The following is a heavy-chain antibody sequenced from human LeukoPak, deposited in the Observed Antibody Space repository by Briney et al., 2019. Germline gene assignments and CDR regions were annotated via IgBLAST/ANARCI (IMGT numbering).Heavy chain of an antibody. CDR1: GFTFSDYY. J-gene: IGHJ6*04. CDR3: ARAGDYLHYYYYYGMDV. Sequence: GGSLRLSCAASGFTFSDYYMSWIRQAPGKGLEWVSYISSSSSYTNYADSVKGRFTISRDNAKNSLYLQMNSLRDEDTAVYYCARAGDYLHYYYYYGMDVWGKGTTVTVSS. V-gene: IGHV3-11*06. CDR2: ISSSSSYT. D-gene: IGHD4-17*01.